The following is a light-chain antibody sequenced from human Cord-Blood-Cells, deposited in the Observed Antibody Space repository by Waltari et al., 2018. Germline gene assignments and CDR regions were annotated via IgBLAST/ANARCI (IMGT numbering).Light chain of an antibody. CDR2: RNN. Sequence: QSVLTQPPSASGTPGQRVTISCSGSSSNIGRNYVYWYQQPPGTAPKLLRYRNNQRPSGVPDGVSGAKSGTSASLAISGLRSEDEADYYCAAWDDSLSGWVVGGGTKLSVL. V-gene: IGLV1-47*01. CDR1: SSNIGRNY. CDR3: AAWDDSLSGWV. J-gene: IGLJ3*02.